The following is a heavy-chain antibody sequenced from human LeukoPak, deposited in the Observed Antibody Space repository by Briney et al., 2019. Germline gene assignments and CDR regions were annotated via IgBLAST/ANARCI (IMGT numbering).Heavy chain of an antibody. J-gene: IGHJ6*01. V-gene: IGHV3-23*01. CDR2: ISGTGDNT. D-gene: IGHD1-1*01. Sequence: GGSLRLSCAASGFTFSGFAMSWVRRTPGKGLEWVSGISGTGDNTLYADSVKGRFTISRDNSKNTLYLEMNSLRAEDTAIYYGAKMKGHPLPKYNMYVWGQGTTVTASS. CDR3: AKMKGHPLPKYNMYV. CDR1: GFTFSGFA.